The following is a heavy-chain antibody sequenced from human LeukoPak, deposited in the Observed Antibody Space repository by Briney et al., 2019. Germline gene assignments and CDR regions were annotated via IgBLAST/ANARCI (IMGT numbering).Heavy chain of an antibody. CDR3: AKGEITIFGVGSPTY. D-gene: IGHD3-3*01. CDR1: GFTFSSYG. Sequence: GGSLRLSCAASGFTFSSYGMHWVRQAPGKGLKWVAFIRYDGSNKYYADSVKGRFTISRDNSKNTLYLQMNSLRAEDTAVYYCAKGEITIFGVGSPTYWGQGTLVTVSS. V-gene: IGHV3-30*02. CDR2: IRYDGSNK. J-gene: IGHJ4*02.